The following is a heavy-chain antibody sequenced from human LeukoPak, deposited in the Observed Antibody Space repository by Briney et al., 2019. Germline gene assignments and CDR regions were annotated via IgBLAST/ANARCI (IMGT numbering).Heavy chain of an antibody. CDR2: ISSSSSTI. CDR3: ARAVISIFDN. D-gene: IGHD3-3*02. Sequence: GGSLRLSCAASGFTFSSYAMSWVRQAPGKGLEWVSYISSSSSTIQYADSVKGRFTISRDNAENSLYLQMNSLGVEDAAVYYCARAVISIFDNWGQGTLVTVSS. J-gene: IGHJ4*02. CDR1: GFTFSSYA. V-gene: IGHV3-48*01.